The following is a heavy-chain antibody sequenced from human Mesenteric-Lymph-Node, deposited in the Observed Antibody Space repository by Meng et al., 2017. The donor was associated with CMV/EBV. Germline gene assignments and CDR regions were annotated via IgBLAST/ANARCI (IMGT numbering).Heavy chain of an antibody. V-gene: IGHV4-34*02. J-gene: IGHJ4*02. CDR3: ARTLRFLEWLLDY. CDR2: INHSGST. CDR1: GGSFSGYY. Sequence: VQLSQGGVGMFEPSETLSLNWAVYGGSFSGYYWSWIRPPPGKGLEWIGEINHSGSTNYHPSLKSRVTISVDTSKNQFSLKLSSVTAADTAVYYCARTLRFLEWLLDYWGQGTLVTVSS. D-gene: IGHD3-3*01.